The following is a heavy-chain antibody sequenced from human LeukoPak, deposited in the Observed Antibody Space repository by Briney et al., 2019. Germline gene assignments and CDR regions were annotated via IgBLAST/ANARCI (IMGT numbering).Heavy chain of an antibody. J-gene: IGHJ4*02. CDR3: ARDMRAAYSSGWYYFDY. Sequence: SETLSLTCTVSGGSISSGSYYWSWIRQPAGKGLEWIGRIYTSGSTNYNPSLKSRVTMSVDTSKNQFSLKLSSVTAADTAVYYCARDMRAAYSSGWYYFDYWGQGTLVTVSS. CDR2: IYTSGST. D-gene: IGHD6-19*01. V-gene: IGHV4-61*02. CDR1: GGSISSGSYY.